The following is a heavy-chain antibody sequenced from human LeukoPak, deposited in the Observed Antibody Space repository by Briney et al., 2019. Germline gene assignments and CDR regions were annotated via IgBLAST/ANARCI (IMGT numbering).Heavy chain of an antibody. CDR2: INHSGST. Sequence: PSETLSLTCAVYGGSFSGYYWSWIRQPPGKGLEWIGEINHSGSTNYNPSLKSRVTISVDTSKNQFSLKLSSVTAADTAVYYCARRLYNWNFDYWGQGTLVTVSS. J-gene: IGHJ4*02. CDR1: GGSFSGYY. CDR3: ARRLYNWNFDY. D-gene: IGHD5-24*01. V-gene: IGHV4-34*01.